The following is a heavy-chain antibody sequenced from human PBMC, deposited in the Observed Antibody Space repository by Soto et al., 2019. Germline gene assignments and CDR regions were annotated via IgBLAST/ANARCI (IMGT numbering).Heavy chain of an antibody. CDR1: GFTFSSYA. V-gene: IGHV3-30-3*01. D-gene: IGHD3-22*01. J-gene: IGHJ5*02. CDR2: ISYDGSNK. CDR3: ARGRGWVSRVTTVYNWFDP. Sequence: GGSLRLSCAASGFTFSSYAMHWARQAPGKGLEWVAVISYDGSNKYYADSVKGRFTISRDNSKNTLYLQMNSLRAEDTAVYYCARGRGWVSRVTTVYNWFDPWGQGTLVTVSS.